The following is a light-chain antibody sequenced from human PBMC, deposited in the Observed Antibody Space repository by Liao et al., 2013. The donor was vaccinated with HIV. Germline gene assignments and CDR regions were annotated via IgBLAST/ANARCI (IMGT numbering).Light chain of an antibody. CDR3: QVWDSSSDHRV. CDR2: SDS. V-gene: IGLV3-21*04. Sequence: SYVMTQPPSVSVVPGQTATITCGGNNIGRKSVHWYQQKPGQAPVLVIFSDSDRPSGIPERFSGSNSGNTATLTISRVVAGDEADYYCQVWDSSSDHRVFGGGTKLTVL. J-gene: IGLJ2*01. CDR1: NIGRKS.